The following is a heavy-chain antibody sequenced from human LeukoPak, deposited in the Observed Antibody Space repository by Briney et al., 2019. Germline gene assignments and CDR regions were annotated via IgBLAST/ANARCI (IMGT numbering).Heavy chain of an antibody. CDR2: INPNSGGT. Sequence: ASVKVSCKASGYTFTGYYMHWVRQAPGQGPEWMGWINPNSGGTNYAQKFQGRVTMTRDTSISTAYMELSRLRSDDTAVYYCARDKGIAENWFDPWGQGTLVTVSS. CDR1: GYTFTGYY. D-gene: IGHD6-13*01. J-gene: IGHJ5*02. V-gene: IGHV1-2*02. CDR3: ARDKGIAENWFDP.